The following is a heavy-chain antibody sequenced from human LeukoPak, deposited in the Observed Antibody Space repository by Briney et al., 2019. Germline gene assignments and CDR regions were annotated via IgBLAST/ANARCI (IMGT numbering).Heavy chain of an antibody. V-gene: IGHV1-69*01. CDR3: ASPMNYYDDWSGYPPFDY. J-gene: IGHJ4*02. Sequence: ASVKVSCKVSGGTFNNFALSWVRQAPGQGLEWVGGTIRVSGTTKYAQNLQGRVKVTADGSTSTAYMEMSSLRSEDTAIYYCASPMNYYDDWSGYPPFDYWGQGTLVTVSS. CDR1: GGTFNNFA. CDR2: TIRVSGTT. D-gene: IGHD3-3*01.